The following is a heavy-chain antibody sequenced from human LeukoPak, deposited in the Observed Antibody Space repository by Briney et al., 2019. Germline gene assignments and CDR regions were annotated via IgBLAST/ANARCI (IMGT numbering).Heavy chain of an antibody. CDR3: ARGWGPAYCGGDCRRHFDY. D-gene: IGHD2-21*02. CDR1: GGSISSGGYS. CDR2: IYNSGST. Sequence: TPSQTLSLTCAVSGGSISSGGYSWNWIRQPPGKGLEWIGYIYNSGSTSYNPSLKSRVSLSADTSKNLFSLTLNSMTAADTAVYYCARGWGPAYCGGDCRRHFDYWGQGTLVTVSP. J-gene: IGHJ4*02. V-gene: IGHV4-30-4*07.